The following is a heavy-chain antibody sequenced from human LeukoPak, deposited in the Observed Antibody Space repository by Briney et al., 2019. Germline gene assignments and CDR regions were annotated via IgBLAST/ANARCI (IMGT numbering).Heavy chain of an antibody. CDR2: IYHSGST. CDR3: ARVATTTNQPQRPFDY. Sequence: SETLSLTCAVSGYSISSGYCWGWIRQPPGKGLEWIRSIYHSGSTYYNPSLKSRVTISVDTSKNQFSLKLSSVTAADTALYYCARVATTTNQPQRPFDYWGQGTLVTVSS. CDR1: GYSISSGYC. V-gene: IGHV4-38-2*01. J-gene: IGHJ4*02. D-gene: IGHD5-12*01.